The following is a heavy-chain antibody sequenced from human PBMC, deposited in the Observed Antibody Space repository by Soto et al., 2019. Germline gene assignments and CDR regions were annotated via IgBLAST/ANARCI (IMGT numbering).Heavy chain of an antibody. J-gene: IGHJ6*02. CDR3: ARDEGNPAFWERYYYYGMDV. D-gene: IGHD1-26*01. Sequence: GGSLRLSCAASGFTFSSYGMHWVRQAPGKGLEWVAVIWYDGSNKYYADSVKGRFTISRDNSKNTLYLQMNSLRAEDTAVYYCARDEGNPAFWERYYYYGMDVWGQGTTVTVSS. CDR2: IWYDGSNK. V-gene: IGHV3-33*01. CDR1: GFTFSSYG.